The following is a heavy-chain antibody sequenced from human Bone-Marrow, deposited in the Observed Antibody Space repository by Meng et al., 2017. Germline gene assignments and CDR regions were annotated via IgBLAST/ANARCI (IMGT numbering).Heavy chain of an antibody. D-gene: IGHD5-18*01. Sequence: GESLKTSCTGSGYSFTSYWIGWGRQMPGKGLEWRGIIYPGDSDNRYRPSFQGQVTISADKSISTAYLQWSSLKASDTAMYYCASGGYSYGSSYYYYYGMDVWGQGTTVTVSS. V-gene: IGHV5-51*01. CDR3: ASGGYSYGSSYYYYYGMDV. J-gene: IGHJ6*02. CDR1: GYSFTSYW. CDR2: IYPGDSDN.